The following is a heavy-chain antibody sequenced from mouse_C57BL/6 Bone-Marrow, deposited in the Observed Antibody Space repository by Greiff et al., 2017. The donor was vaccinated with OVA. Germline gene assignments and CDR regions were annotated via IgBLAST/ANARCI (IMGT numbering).Heavy chain of an antibody. V-gene: IGHV1-81*01. CDR2: IYPRSGNT. Sequence: QVQLKQSGAELARPGASVKLSCKASGYTFTSYGISWVKQRTGQGLEWIGEIYPRSGNTYYNEKFKGKATLTADKSSSTAYMELRSLTSEDSAVYFCARQNDYDVGFAYWGQGTLVTVSA. D-gene: IGHD2-4*01. CDR1: GYTFTSYG. CDR3: ARQNDYDVGFAY. J-gene: IGHJ3*01.